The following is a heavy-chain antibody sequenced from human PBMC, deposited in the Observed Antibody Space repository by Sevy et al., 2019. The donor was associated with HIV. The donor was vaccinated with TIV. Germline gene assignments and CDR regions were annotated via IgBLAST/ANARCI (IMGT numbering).Heavy chain of an antibody. Sequence: SETLSLTCTVSGGSISSGGYYWSWIRQHAGKGLEWIGYIYYSGSTYYNPSLKSRVTISVDTSKNQFSLKLSSVTAADTAVYYCARVVGGQFLISYFDYWGQGTLVTVSS. CDR2: IYYSGST. CDR1: GGSISSGGYY. CDR3: ARVVGGQFLISYFDY. V-gene: IGHV4-31*03. D-gene: IGHD2-15*01. J-gene: IGHJ4*02.